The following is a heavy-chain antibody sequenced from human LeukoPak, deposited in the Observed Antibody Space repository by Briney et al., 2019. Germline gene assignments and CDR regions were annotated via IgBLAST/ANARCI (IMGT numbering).Heavy chain of an antibody. CDR3: ANSLWFGELYFDY. V-gene: IGHV3-48*03. Sequence: GGSLRLSCAASGFTFSSYEMNWVRQAPGKGLEWVSYISSSGSTIYYADSVKGRFTISRDNAKDSLYLQMNSLRAEDTAVYYCANSLWFGELYFDYWGQGTLVTVSS. J-gene: IGHJ4*02. D-gene: IGHD3-10*01. CDR1: GFTFSSYE. CDR2: ISSSGSTI.